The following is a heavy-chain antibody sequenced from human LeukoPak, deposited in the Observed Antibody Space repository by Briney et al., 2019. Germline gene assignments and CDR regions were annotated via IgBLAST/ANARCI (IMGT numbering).Heavy chain of an antibody. V-gene: IGHV3-13*01. J-gene: IGHJ3*02. CDR3: ARRSAAAGIDAFNI. CDR1: GFSFRNYD. Sequence: GGSLRLSCSASGFSFRNYDMHWVRQPTGKGLEWVSAVGTGGDTYYAGSVKGRFTVVRENAKNTLYLQMNSLRAGDTAMYYCARRSAAAGIDAFNIWGQGTMVTVSS. D-gene: IGHD6-13*01. CDR2: VGTGGDT.